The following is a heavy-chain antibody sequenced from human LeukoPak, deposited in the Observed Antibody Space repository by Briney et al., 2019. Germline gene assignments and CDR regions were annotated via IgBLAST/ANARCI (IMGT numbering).Heavy chain of an antibody. J-gene: IGHJ4*02. V-gene: IGHV3-23*01. CDR3: AKDGREWPRSLDY. Sequence: PTGGSLRLSCAASGFTFSSYAMSWVRQAPGKGLEWVSGISGSGGSTYYADSVKGRFTISRDNSKNTLYLQMNSLRAEDTAVYYCAKDGREWPRSLDYWGQGTLVTVSS. CDR1: GFTFSSYA. CDR2: ISGSGGST. D-gene: IGHD5-12*01.